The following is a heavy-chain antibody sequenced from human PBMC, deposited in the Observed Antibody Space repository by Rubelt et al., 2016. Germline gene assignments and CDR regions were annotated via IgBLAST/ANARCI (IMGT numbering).Heavy chain of an antibody. J-gene: IGHJ4*02. Sequence: QVQLQQWGAGLLKPSETLSLTCAVYGGSFSGYYWSWIRQPPGKGLEWIGEINDSGSTNYNPSLKSRVTISVDTSKKQFSLKVSAVTAADTAVDYRARGGETAVAGTYTYYFDHWGQGTLVTVSS. V-gene: IGHV4-34*02. CDR1: GGSFSGYY. D-gene: IGHD6-13*01. CDR3: ARGGETAVAGTYTYYFDH. CDR2: INDSGST.